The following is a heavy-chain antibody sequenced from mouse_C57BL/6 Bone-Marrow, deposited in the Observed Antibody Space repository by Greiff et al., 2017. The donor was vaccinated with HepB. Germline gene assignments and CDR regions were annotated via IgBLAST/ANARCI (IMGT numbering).Heavy chain of an antibody. CDR1: GYTFTSYG. Sequence: VQLQQSGAELARPGASVKLSCKASGYTFTSYGISWVKQRTGQGLEWIGEIYPRSGNTYYNEKFKGKATLTADKSSSTAYMELRSLTSEDSAVYFCARTYYYGISTYYAMDYWGQGTSVTVSS. CDR3: ARTYYYGISTYYAMDY. CDR2: IYPRSGNT. J-gene: IGHJ4*01. V-gene: IGHV1-81*01. D-gene: IGHD1-1*01.